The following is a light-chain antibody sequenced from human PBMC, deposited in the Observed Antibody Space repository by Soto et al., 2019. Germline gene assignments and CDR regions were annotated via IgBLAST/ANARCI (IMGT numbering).Light chain of an antibody. CDR3: QAWDSSSVI. Sequence: SYELTQPPSVSVSPGQTASLTCSGDRLGSKYASWYQQKAGQSPVLVIYQDNKRPSGIPERISGSNSGSTATLTISGTQALDEADYYCQAWDSSSVIFGGGTKLTVL. V-gene: IGLV3-1*01. CDR2: QDN. J-gene: IGLJ2*01. CDR1: RLGSKY.